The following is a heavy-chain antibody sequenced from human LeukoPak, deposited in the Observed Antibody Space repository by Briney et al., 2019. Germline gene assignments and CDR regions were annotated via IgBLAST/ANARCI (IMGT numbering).Heavy chain of an antibody. V-gene: IGHV5-51*01. J-gene: IGHJ3*02. CDR1: GTIFTSYW. Sequence: HGGSLQISCQGSGTIFTSYWSGGVRQLPGKGREGIGMIYRDESDSRYRPSLQGQVTISADRSTCTAYLQWSSLKASDTAIYYCARILSGSYGDAFDIWGQGTMVTVSS. D-gene: IGHD1-26*01. CDR3: ARILSGSYGDAFDI. CDR2: IYRDESDS.